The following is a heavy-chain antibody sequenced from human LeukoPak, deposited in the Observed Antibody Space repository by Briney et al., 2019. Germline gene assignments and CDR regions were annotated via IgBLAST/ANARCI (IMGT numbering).Heavy chain of an antibody. V-gene: IGHV3-48*01. J-gene: IGHJ6*04. CDR2: ISSSSSTI. CDR1: GFTFSSYS. D-gene: IGHD3-10*02. Sequence: GGSLRLSCAASGFTFSSYSMNWVRQAPGKGLEWVSYISSSSSTIYYADSVKGRFTISRDNAKNSLYLQMNSLRAEDTAVYYCAELGVTMIGGVWGKGTTVTISS. CDR3: AELGVTMIGGV.